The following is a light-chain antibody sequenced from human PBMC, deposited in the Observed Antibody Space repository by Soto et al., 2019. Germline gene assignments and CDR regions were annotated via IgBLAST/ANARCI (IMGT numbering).Light chain of an antibody. Sequence: QSARTQPPSVSGAPGQRVTVSCTGSSSNIGAGYDVHWYQQLPGTAPKLLIYGNSNRPSGVPDRFSGSKSGTSASLAITGLQAEDEADYYCQSYDSSLSGSVFGGATQLTVL. CDR2: GNS. V-gene: IGLV1-40*01. CDR1: SSNIGAGYD. J-gene: IGLJ2*01. CDR3: QSYDSSLSGSV.